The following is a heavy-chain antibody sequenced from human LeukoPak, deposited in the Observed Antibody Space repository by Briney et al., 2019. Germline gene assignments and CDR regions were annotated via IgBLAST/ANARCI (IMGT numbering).Heavy chain of an antibody. CDR2: IYTSGRT. D-gene: IGHD5-24*01. Sequence: SETLSLTCTVSGGSISSISYYWNWIRQPAGKGLEWIGRIYTSGRTYYNPYLKSRVRMSVDTSKNQFSLKLSSVTAADTAVYYCARDIGSQMATISDWFDPWGQGLLVTVSS. CDR3: ARDIGSQMATISDWFDP. V-gene: IGHV4-61*02. CDR1: GGSISSISYY. J-gene: IGHJ5*02.